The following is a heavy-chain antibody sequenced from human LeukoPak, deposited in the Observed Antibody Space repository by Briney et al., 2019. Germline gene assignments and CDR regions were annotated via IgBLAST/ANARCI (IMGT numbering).Heavy chain of an antibody. Sequence: GGSLRLSCAASGFTVSSNYMSWVRQAPGKGLEWVSVIYSDGNTYYADPVKGRFTISRDNSKNTLSLQVNSLRAEDTAVYYCVREAQYYDILTGYSIPYYFDYWGQGTLVTVSS. CDR2: IYSDGNT. CDR1: GFTVSSNY. V-gene: IGHV3-66*01. CDR3: VREAQYYDILTGYSIPYYFDY. D-gene: IGHD3-9*01. J-gene: IGHJ4*02.